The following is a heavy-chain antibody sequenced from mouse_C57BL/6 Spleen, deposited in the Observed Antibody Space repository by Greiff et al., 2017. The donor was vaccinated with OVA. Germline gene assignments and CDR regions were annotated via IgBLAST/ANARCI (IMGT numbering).Heavy chain of an antibody. Sequence: VQLQESGPGLVAPSQSLSITCTVSGFSLTSYAISWVRQPPGKGLEWLGVIWTGGGTNYNSALKSRLSISKDNSKSQVFLKMNSLQTDDTARYYCARGGYQGDYYAMDYWGQGTSVTVSS. V-gene: IGHV2-9-1*01. CDR2: IWTGGGT. J-gene: IGHJ4*01. CDR3: ARGGYQGDYYAMDY. D-gene: IGHD3-1*01. CDR1: GFSLTSYA.